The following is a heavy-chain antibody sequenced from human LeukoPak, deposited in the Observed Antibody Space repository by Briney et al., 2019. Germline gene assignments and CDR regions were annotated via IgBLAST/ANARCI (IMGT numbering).Heavy chain of an antibody. J-gene: IGHJ6*03. V-gene: IGHV3-23*01. D-gene: IGHD3-9*01. CDR1: GFTFSSYE. CDR3: AKQGRDWLRDYYYYMDV. CDR2: IGGRGGST. Sequence: GGSLRLSCAASGFTFSSYEMNWVRQAPGKGLEWVSTIGGRGGSTYYADSVKGRFTISRDNSKNTLYLQMNSLRAEDTAVYYCAKQGRDWLRDYYYYMDVWGKGTTVTISS.